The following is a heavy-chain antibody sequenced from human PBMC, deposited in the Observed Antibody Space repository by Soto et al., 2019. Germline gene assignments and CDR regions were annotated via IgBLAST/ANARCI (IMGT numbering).Heavy chain of an antibody. V-gene: IGHV3-30*18. J-gene: IGHJ5*02. CDR3: AKDNDYAIGGLDA. CDR1: GFTFSDYG. CDR2: ISYDGSNE. Sequence: QVQLVESGGGVVHPGRSLRLSCAASGFTFSDYGMHWVRQAPGKGLEWVAVISYDGSNENYADSVKGRFTISRDNSKNTLDLQMNSLRAEDTAVYYCAKDNDYAIGGLDAWGQGILVTFSS. D-gene: IGHD4-17*01.